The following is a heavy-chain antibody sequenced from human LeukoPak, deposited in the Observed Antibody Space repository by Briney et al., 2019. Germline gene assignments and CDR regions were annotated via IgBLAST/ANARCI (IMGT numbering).Heavy chain of an antibody. V-gene: IGHV1-8*01. CDR3: ARAWGYCSGGSCYYYFDY. Sequence: ASVKVSCKASGYTFTSYDINWVRQATGQGLEWMGWMNPNSGNTGYAQKFQGRVTMTRNTSISTAYMELSSLRSEDTAVYYCARAWGYCSGGSCYYYFDYWGQGTLVTVSS. J-gene: IGHJ4*02. CDR2: MNPNSGNT. D-gene: IGHD2-15*01. CDR1: GYTFTSYD.